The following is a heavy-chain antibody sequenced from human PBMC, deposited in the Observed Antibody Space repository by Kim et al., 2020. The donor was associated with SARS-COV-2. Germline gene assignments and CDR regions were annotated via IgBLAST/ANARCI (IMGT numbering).Heavy chain of an antibody. Sequence: SLKSRVTISVDTSKNQFSLKLSSVTAADTAVYYCARERTGYSYGYSYFDYWGQGTLVTVSS. V-gene: IGHV4-34*01. D-gene: IGHD5-18*01. CDR3: ARERTGYSYGYSYFDY. J-gene: IGHJ4*02.